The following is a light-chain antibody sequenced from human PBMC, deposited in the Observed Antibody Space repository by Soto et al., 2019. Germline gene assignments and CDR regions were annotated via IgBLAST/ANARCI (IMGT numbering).Light chain of an antibody. J-gene: IGLJ1*01. CDR3: SSHAGSDNPVV. V-gene: IGLV2-8*01. CDR1: SSDVGGHNY. Sequence: QSVLTQPPSASGSPGQSVTISCTGASSDVGGHNYVSWYQQHPGKAPKVMIYGVNKRPSGVPDRFSGSKSGNTASLTVSGLQAEDEAAYYCSSHAGSDNPVVFGTGTKLTVL. CDR2: GVN.